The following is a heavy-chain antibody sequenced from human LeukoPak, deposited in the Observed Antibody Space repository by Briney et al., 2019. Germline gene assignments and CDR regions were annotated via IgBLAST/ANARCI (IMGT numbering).Heavy chain of an antibody. Sequence: ESGPTLVNPTQTLRLTCTVSGFSLSTSGMCVSWIRQPPGKALEWLARIDWDDDKYYSTSLKTRLTISKDTSKNQVVLTMTNMDPVDTATYYCARQRMTMVTTLPFDSWGQGILVTVSS. D-gene: IGHD4-17*01. CDR1: GFSLSTSGMC. V-gene: IGHV2-70*11. J-gene: IGHJ4*02. CDR3: ARQRMTMVTTLPFDS. CDR2: IDWDDDK.